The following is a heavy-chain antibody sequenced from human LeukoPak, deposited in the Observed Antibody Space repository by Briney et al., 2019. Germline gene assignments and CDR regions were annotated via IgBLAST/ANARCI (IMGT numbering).Heavy chain of an antibody. CDR1: GFTVSSNY. Sequence: GGSLRLSCSASGFTVSSNYMSWVRQAPGKGLEWFSVIYAGGATAYADSVKGRFIISRDNSKNTLYLQMNSLRAEDTALYYCAREGGDSMIQGVIADWGQGTLVTVSS. CDR2: IYAGGAT. CDR3: AREGGDSMIQGVIAD. V-gene: IGHV3-53*01. J-gene: IGHJ4*02. D-gene: IGHD3-10*01.